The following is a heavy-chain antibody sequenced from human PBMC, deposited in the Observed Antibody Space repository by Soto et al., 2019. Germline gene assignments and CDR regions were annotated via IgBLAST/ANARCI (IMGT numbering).Heavy chain of an antibody. D-gene: IGHD3-3*01. Sequence: ETLSLTCTVSGGSISSYYWSWIRQPAGKGLEWIGRIYTSGSTNYNPSLKSRVTMSVDTSKNQFSLKLSSVTAADTAVYYCAREHYDFWSGYYGEELLSYFDYWGQGTLVTVSS. CDR3: AREHYDFWSGYYGEELLSYFDY. CDR1: GGSISSYY. J-gene: IGHJ4*02. CDR2: IYTSGST. V-gene: IGHV4-4*07.